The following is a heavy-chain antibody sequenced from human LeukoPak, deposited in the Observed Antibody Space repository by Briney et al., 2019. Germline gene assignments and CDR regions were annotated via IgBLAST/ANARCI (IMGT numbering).Heavy chain of an antibody. CDR1: GFTFSSYS. J-gene: IGHJ4*02. V-gene: IGHV3-21*01. CDR3: ARKAITVTTFDY. Sequence: GGSLRLSCAASGFTFSSYSMNWVRQAPGKGLEWVSSISSSSSYIYYADSVKGRFTISRDNAKNSLYLQMNSLRGEDTAVYYCARKAITVTTFDYWGQGTLVTVSS. CDR2: ISSSSSYI. D-gene: IGHD4-17*01.